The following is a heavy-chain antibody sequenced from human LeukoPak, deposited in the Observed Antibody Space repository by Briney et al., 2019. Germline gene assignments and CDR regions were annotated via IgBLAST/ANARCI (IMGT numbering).Heavy chain of an antibody. CDR2: ISWNSITI. J-gene: IGHJ6*02. CDR3: AKAVDPVGYYYGMDV. Sequence: GGSLRLSCTASGFTFDDYAMHWVRQAPGKGLEWFSGISWNSITIGYADSVKGRFTISRDNAKNSLYLQMNSLRTEDTALYYCAKAVDPVGYYYGMDVWGQGTTVTVSS. D-gene: IGHD5-12*01. CDR1: GFTFDDYA. V-gene: IGHV3-9*01.